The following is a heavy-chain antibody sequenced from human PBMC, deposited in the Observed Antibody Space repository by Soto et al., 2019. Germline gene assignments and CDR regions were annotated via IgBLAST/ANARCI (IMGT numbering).Heavy chain of an antibody. J-gene: IGHJ4*02. CDR2: IGPESGAT. Sequence: ASVKVSCKASGYTFTGHYIHWVRQAPEQGPEWMGEIGPESGATRYAQKFQGRVTMTGDTSITTVYMELNNLSPDDTAVYYCGRGRSGQIVVFYWGQGTPVTVSS. CDR3: GRGRSGQIVVFY. CDR1: GYTFTGHY. V-gene: IGHV1-2*02. D-gene: IGHD1-26*01.